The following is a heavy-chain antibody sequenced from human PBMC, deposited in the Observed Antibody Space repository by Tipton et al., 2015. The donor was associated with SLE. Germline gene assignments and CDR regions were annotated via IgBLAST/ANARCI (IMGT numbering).Heavy chain of an antibody. V-gene: IGHV4-30-2*01. D-gene: IGHD2-21*01. CDR2: IFHSGTT. CDR3: ASDCGHDCSPMEYFPH. Sequence: TLSLTCAVYGGSFTGYSWSWIRQPPGKGLEWIGYIFHSGTTYYKPSLKTRLSMSVDKSKNQFSLNLSSVTAADTAVYYCASDCGHDCSPMEYFPHWGQGTLVTVSS. CDR1: GGSFTGYS. J-gene: IGHJ1*01.